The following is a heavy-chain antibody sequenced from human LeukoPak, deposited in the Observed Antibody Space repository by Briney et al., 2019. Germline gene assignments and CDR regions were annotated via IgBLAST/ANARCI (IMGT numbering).Heavy chain of an antibody. CDR2: INHSGST. D-gene: IGHD6-6*01. CDR1: GGSFSGYY. Sequence: SETLSLTCAVYGGSFSGYYWSWIRQPPGKGLEWIGEINHSGSTNYNPSLKSRVTISVDTSKNQFSLKLSSVTAADTAVYYCARRASINSSVDYWGQGTLVTVPS. J-gene: IGHJ4*02. V-gene: IGHV4-34*01. CDR3: ARRASINSSVDY.